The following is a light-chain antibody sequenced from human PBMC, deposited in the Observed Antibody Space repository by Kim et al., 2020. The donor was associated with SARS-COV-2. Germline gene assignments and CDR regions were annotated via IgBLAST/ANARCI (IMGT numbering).Light chain of an antibody. J-gene: IGLJ2*01. Sequence: LGRTVRITCQGDSLKTYYATWYQQKPGQAPIVVIYGKNNRPSGIPDRFSGSSSGNTASLTVTGAQAVDEADYYCNSRDNSGDHVVFGGGTQLTVL. CDR2: GKN. CDR1: SLKTYY. CDR3: NSRDNSGDHVV. V-gene: IGLV3-19*01.